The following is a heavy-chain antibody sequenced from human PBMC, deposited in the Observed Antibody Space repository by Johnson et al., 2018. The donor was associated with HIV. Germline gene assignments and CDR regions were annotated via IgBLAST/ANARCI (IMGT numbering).Heavy chain of an antibody. V-gene: IGHV3-7*01. CDR2: MNGDGKTK. J-gene: IGHJ3*02. CDR3: EKDSERGYSYGLCGFDI. D-gene: IGHD5-18*01. Sequence: VQLVESGGGVVQPGGSLRLSCGASGFTFSSHWMRWVRQAPGKGLVWVSSMNGDGKTKPYADSVKGRFTISRDNAKNTMYLQMNNLRAEDTAVYSCEKDSERGYSYGLCGFDIWGQGTMVTVSS. CDR1: GFTFSSHW.